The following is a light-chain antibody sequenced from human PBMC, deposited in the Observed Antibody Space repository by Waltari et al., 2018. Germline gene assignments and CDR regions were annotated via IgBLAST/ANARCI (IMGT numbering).Light chain of an antibody. V-gene: IGKV4-1*01. CDR3: QQYYSIPYT. Sequence: DIVMTQSPEYLPVSLGERATINCKSSQSLLHFSNNEFYLAWYQHKPGQSPKLLVHWASTRESGVPARFSGSGSGREFTLTISSLQAEDVAVYYCQQYYSIPYTFGQGTRLEIK. CDR2: WAS. CDR1: QSLLHFSNNEFY. J-gene: IGKJ2*01.